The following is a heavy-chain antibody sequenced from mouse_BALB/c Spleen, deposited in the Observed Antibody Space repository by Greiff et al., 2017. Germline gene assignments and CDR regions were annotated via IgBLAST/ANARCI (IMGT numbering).Heavy chain of an antibody. CDR3: ARDAKIGEGFDY. V-gene: IGHV7-1*02. D-gene: IGHD2-14*01. CDR1: GFTFSDFY. Sequence: EVKLVESGGGLVQPGGSLRLSCATSGFTFSDFYMEWVRQPPGKRLEWIAASRNKANDYTTEYSASVKGRFIVSRDTSQSILYLQMNALRAEDTAIYCCARDAKIGEGFDYWGQGTTLTVSS. J-gene: IGHJ2*01. CDR2: SRNKANDYTT.